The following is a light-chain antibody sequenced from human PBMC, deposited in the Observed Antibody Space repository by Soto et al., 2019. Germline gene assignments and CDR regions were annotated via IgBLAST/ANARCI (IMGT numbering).Light chain of an antibody. CDR3: QQYDNLPYT. Sequence: DIQMTQSPSSLSASVGDRVTITCQASQDISNYLNWYQQKPGKAPKLLIYDASNLETGVPSRFSGRGSGTDVTFTISSLQPEDIATYYCQQYDNLPYTFGQGTKLEIK. V-gene: IGKV1-33*01. CDR2: DAS. CDR1: QDISNY. J-gene: IGKJ2*01.